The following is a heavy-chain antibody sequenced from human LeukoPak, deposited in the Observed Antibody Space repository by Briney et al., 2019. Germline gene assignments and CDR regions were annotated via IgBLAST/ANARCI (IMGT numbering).Heavy chain of an antibody. V-gene: IGHV1-18*01. D-gene: IGHD2-2*02. CDR2: ISAYNGNT. CDR3: ARYFCSSTSCYSPAYYYYGMDV. CDR1: GYTFTSYG. J-gene: IGHJ6*02. Sequence: AAVKVSCKASGYTFTSYGISWVRQAPGQGLEWMGWISAYNGNTNYAQKLQGRVTMTTDTSTSTAYMELRSLRSDDTAEYYCARYFCSSTSCYSPAYYYYGMDVWGQGTTVTVSS.